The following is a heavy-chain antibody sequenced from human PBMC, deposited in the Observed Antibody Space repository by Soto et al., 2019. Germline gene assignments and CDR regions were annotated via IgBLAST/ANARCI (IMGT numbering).Heavy chain of an antibody. CDR2: IWLDGSNK. CDR1: GFTFSSYG. D-gene: IGHD5-18*01. Sequence: QVQLVESGGGVVQTGKSLRLSCAASGFTFSSYGMHWVRQAPGKGLEWVAVIWLDGSNKYYTDSVKGRFTISRDNSKNTLYLQINSLRAGDTAVYYCARGLWSFDYWGQGTLVTVSS. V-gene: IGHV3-33*01. J-gene: IGHJ4*02. CDR3: ARGLWSFDY.